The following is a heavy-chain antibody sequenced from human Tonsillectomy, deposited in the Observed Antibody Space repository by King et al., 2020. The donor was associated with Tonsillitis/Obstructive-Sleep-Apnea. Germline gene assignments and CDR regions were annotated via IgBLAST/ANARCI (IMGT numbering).Heavy chain of an antibody. V-gene: IGHV5-51*01. CDR2: IHPGDSEN. Sequence: QLVQSGAEVKRPGESLTISCKGSGYKFTNYWIAWVRHMPGKGLEWMGGIHPGDSENMYSPSSQGPVTISADKSITTAYLQWSSLQASDTAMYYCAVQLEGYDGGPVWFDPWGQGTPVTVSS. CDR3: AVQLEGYDGGPVWFDP. D-gene: IGHD2-15*01. J-gene: IGHJ5*02. CDR1: GYKFTNYW.